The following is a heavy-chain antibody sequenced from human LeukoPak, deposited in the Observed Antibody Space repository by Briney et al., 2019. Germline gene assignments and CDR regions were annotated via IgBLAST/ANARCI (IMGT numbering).Heavy chain of an antibody. CDR1: GGSISSYY. CDR2: IYYSGST. D-gene: IGHD3-22*01. Sequence: SETLSLTCTVSGGSISSYYWSWIGQPPGKGLEWIGYIYYSGSTNYNPSLKSRVTISVDTSKNQFSLKLSSVTAADTAVYYCARDYYDSSGRWGFDYWGQGTLVTVSS. CDR3: ARDYYDSSGRWGFDY. V-gene: IGHV4-59*12. J-gene: IGHJ4*02.